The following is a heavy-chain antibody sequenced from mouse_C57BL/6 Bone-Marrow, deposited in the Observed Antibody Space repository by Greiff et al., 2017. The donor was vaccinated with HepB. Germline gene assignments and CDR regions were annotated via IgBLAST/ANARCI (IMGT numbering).Heavy chain of an antibody. CDR2: ISDGGSYT. CDR3: AREGTAQAWFAY. CDR1: GFTFSSYA. J-gene: IGHJ3*01. V-gene: IGHV5-4*01. D-gene: IGHD3-2*02. Sequence: EVQRVESGGGLVKPGGSLKLSCAASGFTFSSYAMSWVRQTPEKRLEWVATISDGGSYTYYPDNVKGRFTISRDNAKNNLYLQMSHLKSEDTAMYYCAREGTAQAWFAYWGQGTLVTVSA.